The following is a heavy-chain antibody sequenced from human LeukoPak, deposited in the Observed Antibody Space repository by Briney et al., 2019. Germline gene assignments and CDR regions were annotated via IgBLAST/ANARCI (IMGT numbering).Heavy chain of an antibody. CDR3: ARAYGDYRWFFDF. CDR1: GDSITSSHW. Sequence: SETLSLTCAVSGDSITSSHWWTWIRQPPGKGLEWIGEIFHAGSTNYNSSLESRVTISVDKSKNQFSLNLTSVTGADTAVYFCARAYGDYRWFFDFWGPGILVTVSS. V-gene: IGHV4-4*02. J-gene: IGHJ4*02. CDR2: IFHAGST. D-gene: IGHD4-17*01.